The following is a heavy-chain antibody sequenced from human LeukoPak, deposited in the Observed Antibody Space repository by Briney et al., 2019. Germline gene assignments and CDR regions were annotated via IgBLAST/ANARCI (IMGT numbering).Heavy chain of an antibody. CDR2: IGGSGTRT. J-gene: IGHJ4*02. D-gene: IGHD2-2*03. V-gene: IGHV3-23*01. Sequence: GGSLRLSCAASGFSFSTYGMSWVRQAPGKGLEWVSGIGGSGTRTYYADSVKGRFTISRDNSKNTLYLQMNSLRDEDTAVYYCAKDSHWILFDDWGQGTLVTVSS. CDR3: AKDSHWILFDD. CDR1: GFSFSTYG.